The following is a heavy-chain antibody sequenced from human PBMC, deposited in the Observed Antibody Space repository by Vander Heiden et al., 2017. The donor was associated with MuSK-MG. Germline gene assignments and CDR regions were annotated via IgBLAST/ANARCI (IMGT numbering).Heavy chain of an antibody. D-gene: IGHD6-6*01. CDR1: GYTFTGYY. J-gene: IGHJ4*02. V-gene: IGHV1-2*06. Sequence: QVQLVQSGAEVKKPGASVKVSCQASGYTFTGYYMHWVRQAPGQGLEWMGRINPNSGGTNYAQKFQGRVTMTSDTSISTAYMDLSRLRSDDTAVYYCAREGQLAPRECDYWGQGTLVTVSS. CDR3: AREGQLAPRECDY. CDR2: INPNSGGT.